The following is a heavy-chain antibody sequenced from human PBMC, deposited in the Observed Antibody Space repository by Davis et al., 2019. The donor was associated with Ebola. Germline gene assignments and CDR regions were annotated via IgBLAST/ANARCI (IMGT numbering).Heavy chain of an antibody. CDR2: ITWNSGTI. V-gene: IGHV3-9*01. D-gene: IGHD3-22*01. CDR3: VRLVGPN. CDR1: GFNFDDYA. J-gene: IGHJ4*02. Sequence: SLKISCAGSGFNFDDYAMHWVRQGPGKGLEWVAGITWNSGTIAYTDSVKGRFTISRDNAKNSLYLQMNNLRAEDTAVYYCVRLVGPNWGQGTLVAVSS.